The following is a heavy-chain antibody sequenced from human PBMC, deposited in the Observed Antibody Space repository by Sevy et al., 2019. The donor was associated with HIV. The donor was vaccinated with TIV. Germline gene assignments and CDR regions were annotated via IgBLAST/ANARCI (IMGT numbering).Heavy chain of an antibody. CDR3: ARTYYYGSGSSNWFDP. Sequence: ASVTVSCKASGYTFTSYGISWVRQAPGQGLEWMGWISAYNGNTNYAQKLQGRVTMTTDTSTSTAYMELRSLRSDDTAVYYCARTYYYGSGSSNWFDPWGQGTLVTVSS. V-gene: IGHV1-18*01. J-gene: IGHJ5*02. D-gene: IGHD3-10*01. CDR1: GYTFTSYG. CDR2: ISAYNGNT.